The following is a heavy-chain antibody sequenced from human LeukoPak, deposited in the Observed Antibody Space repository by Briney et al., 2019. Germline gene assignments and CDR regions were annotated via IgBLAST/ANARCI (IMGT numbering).Heavy chain of an antibody. CDR1: GGSFSGYY. V-gene: IGHV4-34*01. CDR3: ARVETFPYYGYYYYYGMDV. Sequence: PSETLSLTCAVYGGSFSGYYWSWIRQPPGKGLEWIGEINHSGTTNYNPSLKSRVTISVDTSKNQFSLKLSSVTAADTAVYYCARVETFPYYGYYYYYGMDVWGQGTTVTVSS. D-gene: IGHD3-10*01. CDR2: INHSGTT. J-gene: IGHJ6*02.